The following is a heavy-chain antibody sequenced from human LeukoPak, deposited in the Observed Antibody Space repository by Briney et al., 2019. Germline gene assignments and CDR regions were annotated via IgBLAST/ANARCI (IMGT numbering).Heavy chain of an antibody. CDR1: GDSVSSNSAA. Sequence: SQTLSLTCAISGDSVSSNSAAWNWIRQSPSRVLEWLGRTYYRYKWYNDYAVSVKSRITINPDTSKNQFSLQLNSVTPEDTAVYYCARDRGLGKQWLIHYFDYWGQGTLVTVSS. CDR3: ARDRGLGKQWLIHYFDY. D-gene: IGHD6-19*01. J-gene: IGHJ4*02. V-gene: IGHV6-1*01. CDR2: TYYRYKWYN.